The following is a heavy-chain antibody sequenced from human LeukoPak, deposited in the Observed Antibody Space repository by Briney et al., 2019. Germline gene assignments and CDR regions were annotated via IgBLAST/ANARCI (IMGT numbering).Heavy chain of an antibody. D-gene: IGHD6-13*01. CDR2: ISSSSSYI. Sequence: GRSLRLSCAASGFTFSSYSMNWVRQAPGKGLEWVSSISSSSSYIYYADSVKGRFTISRDNAKNSLYLQMNSLRAEDTAVYYCARDPGSSWYGVWFDPWGQGTLVTVSS. J-gene: IGHJ5*02. CDR3: ARDPGSSWYGVWFDP. V-gene: IGHV3-21*01. CDR1: GFTFSSYS.